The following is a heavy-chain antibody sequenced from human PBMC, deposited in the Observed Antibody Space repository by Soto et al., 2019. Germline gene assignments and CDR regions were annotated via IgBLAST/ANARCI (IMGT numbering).Heavy chain of an antibody. CDR1: GGSISSSSYY. Sequence: PSETLSLTCTVSGGSISSSSYYWGWIRQPPGKGLEWIGSIYYSGSTYYNPSLKSRVTISVDTSKNQFSLKLSSVTAADTAAYYCAGVRFLEWFFHYNTLAPWGPVAMFTVS. V-gene: IGHV4-39*01. CDR3: AGVRFLEWFFHYNTLAP. J-gene: IGHJ5*02. D-gene: IGHD3-3*01. CDR2: IYYSGST.